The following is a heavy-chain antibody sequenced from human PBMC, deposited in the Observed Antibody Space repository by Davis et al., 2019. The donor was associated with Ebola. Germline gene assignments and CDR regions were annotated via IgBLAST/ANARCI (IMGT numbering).Heavy chain of an antibody. CDR3: AKGVVGSGRYLDY. D-gene: IGHD6-19*01. Sequence: PGGSLRLSCAASGFTFSSYWMHWVRQTPGKGLVWVSRINTDGSFTDYADSVKGRFTISRDNSKNTLFLQMNSLRAEDTAVYSCAKGVVGSGRYLDYWGQGTLVTVSS. J-gene: IGHJ4*02. V-gene: IGHV3-74*01. CDR1: GFTFSSYW. CDR2: INTDGSFT.